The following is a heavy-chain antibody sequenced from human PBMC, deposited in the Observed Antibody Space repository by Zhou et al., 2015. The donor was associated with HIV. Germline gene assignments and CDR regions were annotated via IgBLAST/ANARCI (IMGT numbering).Heavy chain of an antibody. CDR3: AADPGLANGMDI. D-gene: IGHD3-16*01. J-gene: IGHJ6*02. CDR1: GFTFGGYG. CDR2: ISSDGFTT. Sequence: EVQLLESGGSLVQPGGSLRLSCATSGFTFGGYGMAWVRQAPGKGLEWLSHISSDGFTTYYADFVKGRFLVSRDNARNSLYLQMSSLSPDDTAVYYCAADPGLANGMDIWGQGTTVTVSS. V-gene: IGHV3-48*04.